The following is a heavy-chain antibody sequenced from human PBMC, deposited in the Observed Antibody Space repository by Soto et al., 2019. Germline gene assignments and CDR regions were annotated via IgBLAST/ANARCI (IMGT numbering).Heavy chain of an antibody. CDR1: GFSLSTSGMC. Sequence: SGPTLVNPTQTLTLTCTFSGFSLSTSGMCVSWIRQPPGKALEWLARIDWDDDKYYSTSLKTRLTISKDTSKNQVVLTMTNMDPVDTAMYYCARIRRYCSSTSCSHYYYYMDVWGKGTTVTVSS. CDR2: IDWDDDK. V-gene: IGHV2-70*11. CDR3: ARIRRYCSSTSCSHYYYYMDV. J-gene: IGHJ6*03. D-gene: IGHD2-2*01.